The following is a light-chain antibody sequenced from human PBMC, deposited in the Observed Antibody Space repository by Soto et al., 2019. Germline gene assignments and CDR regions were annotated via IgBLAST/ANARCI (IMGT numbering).Light chain of an antibody. J-gene: IGKJ1*01. Sequence: IVMTQSPLSLPVTLGQPASISCRSSQSLVNSDGNTYLHWFQQRPGQSPRRLMYRVSNRDSGVPDRFSGSGSGTDFTLRFSRVEAEDVGVYYCMQGTHWPWTFDQGTKVEIK. CDR1: QSLVNSDGNTY. CDR2: RVS. CDR3: MQGTHWPWT. V-gene: IGKV2-30*01.